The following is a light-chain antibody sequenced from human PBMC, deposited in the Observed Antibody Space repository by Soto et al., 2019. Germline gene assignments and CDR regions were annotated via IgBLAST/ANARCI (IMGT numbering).Light chain of an antibody. J-gene: IGLJ2*01. CDR3: SSYAGSNNSDVV. V-gene: IGLV2-8*01. Sequence: QSALTQPPSASGSPGQSVTISCTGTSSDVGGYNYVSWYQQHPGKAPKLMIYEVSKRPSGVPDRFSGSKSGNTASLTVSGLQAEDEADYYCSSYAGSNNSDVVLGGGTKLTVL. CDR1: SSDVGGYNY. CDR2: EVS.